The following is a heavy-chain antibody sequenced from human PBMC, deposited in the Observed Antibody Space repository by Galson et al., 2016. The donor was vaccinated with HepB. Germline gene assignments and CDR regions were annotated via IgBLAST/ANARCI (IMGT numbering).Heavy chain of an antibody. V-gene: IGHV3-23*01. D-gene: IGHD1-1*01. CDR3: AKGGRPTGTTGLDC. CDR2: ISGVGGQT. Sequence: SLRLSCAVSGFIFSTSWMSWVRQAPGKGLEWIASISGVGGQTYYTDSLRGRFTVSRDDSKSTLFLHMDNLRAGDTAIYYCAKGGRPTGTTGLDCWGQGTLVTVSS. CDR1: GFIFSTSW. J-gene: IGHJ4*02.